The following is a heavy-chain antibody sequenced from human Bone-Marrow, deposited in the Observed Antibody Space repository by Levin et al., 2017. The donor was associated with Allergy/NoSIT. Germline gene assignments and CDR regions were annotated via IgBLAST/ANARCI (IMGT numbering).Heavy chain of an antibody. J-gene: IGHJ5*02. D-gene: IGHD1-1*01. Sequence: PGGSLRLSCAASGFTFSNHAMSWVRQAPGTGLEWVSTISVSGSSTHFADSVKGRFTISREDSKNTLYLQMNSLRAEDTAVDYCATGTYGGAWGQGTLVTVSS. CDR1: GFTFSNHA. V-gene: IGHV3-23*01. CDR2: ISVSGSST. CDR3: ATGTYGGA.